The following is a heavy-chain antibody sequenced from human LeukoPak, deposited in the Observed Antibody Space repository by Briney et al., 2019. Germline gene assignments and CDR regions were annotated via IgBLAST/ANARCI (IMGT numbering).Heavy chain of an antibody. CDR2: ISDSGGST. V-gene: IGHV3-23*01. Sequence: ETLSLTCTVSGGSISSSSYYWGWIRQPPGKGLEWVSAISDSGGSTYSTDSVKGRFTISRDNSKSTLYLQMNSLRAEDTAVYYCAKDLGRGYSYGYFDYWGQGTLVTVSS. CDR1: GGSISSSSYY. D-gene: IGHD5-18*01. J-gene: IGHJ4*02. CDR3: AKDLGRGYSYGYFDY.